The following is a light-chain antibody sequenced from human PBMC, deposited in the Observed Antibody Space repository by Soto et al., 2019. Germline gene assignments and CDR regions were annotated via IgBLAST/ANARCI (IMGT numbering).Light chain of an antibody. J-gene: IGKJ1*01. CDR2: GAS. CDR1: QSVRSD. CDR3: QQYNNWPPWT. Sequence: EIVLTRSPGTLPLSPGEKANLSCRAIQSVRSDYLAWYQQKPGQAPRLLIYGASTSATGIPARFSGSGSGRDFTRTISSLQSEDLAVYYCQQYNNWPPWTFGQGTKVDIK. V-gene: IGKV3-15*01.